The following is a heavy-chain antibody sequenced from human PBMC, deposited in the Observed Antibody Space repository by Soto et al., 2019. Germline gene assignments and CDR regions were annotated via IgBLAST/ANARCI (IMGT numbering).Heavy chain of an antibody. CDR2: IYYSGST. V-gene: IGHV4-31*03. CDR3: ARDAYYYGSGSRGYYYHGMDV. J-gene: IGHJ6*02. Sequence: QVQLQESGPGLVKPSQTLSLTCTVSGGSISSGGYYWSWIRQHPGKGLEWIGYIYYSGSTYYNPSLKSRVTILVDTSKNQFSLKLSSVTAADTAVYYCARDAYYYGSGSRGYYYHGMDVWGQGTTVTVSS. CDR1: GGSISSGGYY. D-gene: IGHD3-10*01.